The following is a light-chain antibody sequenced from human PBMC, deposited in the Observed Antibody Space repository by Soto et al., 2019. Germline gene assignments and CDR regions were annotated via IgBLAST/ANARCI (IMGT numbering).Light chain of an antibody. CDR1: QSVSSSY. J-gene: IGKJ3*01. V-gene: IGKV3-20*01. CDR3: QQFGSSPLFT. Sequence: EIVLTQSPGTLSLCPGERATLSCRASQSVSSSYLAWYQQKPGQAPRLLIYGASSRATGIPDRFSGSGSGEDVPPTIRRTGAEDFAVYYCQQFGSSPLFTFGPGTKVDVK. CDR2: GAS.